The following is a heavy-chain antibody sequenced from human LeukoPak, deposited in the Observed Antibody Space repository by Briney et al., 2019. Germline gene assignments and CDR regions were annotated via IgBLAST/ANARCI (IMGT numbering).Heavy chain of an antibody. CDR3: ARDRYILTGYYYFDY. D-gene: IGHD3-9*01. V-gene: IGHV3-11*06. CDR1: GFTFSDYY. CDR2: ISSSSSYI. J-gene: IGHJ4*02. Sequence: GGSLRLSCAASGFTFSDYYMSWIRQAPGKGLEWVSYISSSSSYINYADSVKGRFTISRDNAKNSLYPQMNSLRADDTAVYYCARDRYILTGYYYFDYWGQGTLVTVSS.